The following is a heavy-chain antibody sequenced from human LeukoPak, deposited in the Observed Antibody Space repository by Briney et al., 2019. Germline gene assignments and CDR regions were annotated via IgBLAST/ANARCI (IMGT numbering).Heavy chain of an antibody. CDR3: ATEGSSWYLGYFDY. V-gene: IGHV1-3*01. J-gene: IGHJ4*02. CDR2: INAGNGST. D-gene: IGHD6-13*01. CDR1: GYTFSIYG. Sequence: ASVKVSCKASGYTFSIYGIHWVRQAPGQRLEWMGWINAGNGSTEYSHKFQGRVTITRDTSASASYMELSSLSSEDTALYYCATEGSSWYLGYFDYWGQGTLVTVSS.